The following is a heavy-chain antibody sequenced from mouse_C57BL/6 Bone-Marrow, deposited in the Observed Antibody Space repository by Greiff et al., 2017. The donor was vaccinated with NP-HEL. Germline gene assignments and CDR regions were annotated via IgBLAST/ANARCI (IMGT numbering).Heavy chain of an antibody. V-gene: IGHV1-9*01. Sequence: QVQLQQSGAELMKPGASVKLSCKATGYTFTGYWIEWVKQRPGHGLEWIGEILPGSGSTNYNEKFKGKATFTADTSSNTAYMQLRSLTTEDSAIYYCAREGIYYDYDGWFAYWGQGTLVTVSA. D-gene: IGHD2-4*01. J-gene: IGHJ3*01. CDR1: GYTFTGYW. CDR2: ILPGSGST. CDR3: AREGIYYDYDGWFAY.